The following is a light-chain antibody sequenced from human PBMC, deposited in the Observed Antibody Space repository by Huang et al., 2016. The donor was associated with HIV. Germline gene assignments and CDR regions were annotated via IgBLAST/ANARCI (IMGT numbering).Light chain of an antibody. Sequence: AIQMTQSPSSLSASVGDRVTITCRASQAIRNDLGWYQQRPGTAPKLLLYAASELHSGVPLRFSGSGSGTYFTLTISSLQPEDFGTYYCLQDYSYPRTFGQGTKVKV. CDR2: AAS. V-gene: IGKV1-6*01. CDR3: LQDYSYPRT. J-gene: IGKJ1*01. CDR1: QAIRND.